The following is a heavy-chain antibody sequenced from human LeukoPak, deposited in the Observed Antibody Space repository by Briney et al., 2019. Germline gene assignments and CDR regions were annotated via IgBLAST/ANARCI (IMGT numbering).Heavy chain of an antibody. J-gene: IGHJ5*02. D-gene: IGHD3-10*01. V-gene: IGHV3-30*02. CDR1: GFSFSSYG. CDR2: MGFDGSTE. CDR3: AKGSPLLWFGDPRADWFDP. Sequence: GGSLRLSCATSGFSFSSYGMHWVRQAPGKGLEWVAFMGFDGSTEYYVDSVKGRFTISRDNSKNTLYLQMNSLRAEDTAVYYCAKGSPLLWFGDPRADWFDPWGQGTLVTVSS.